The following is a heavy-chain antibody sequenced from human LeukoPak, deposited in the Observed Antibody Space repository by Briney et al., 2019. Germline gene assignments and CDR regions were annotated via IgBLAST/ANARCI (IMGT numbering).Heavy chain of an antibody. V-gene: IGHV4-59*01. D-gene: IGHD3-22*01. Sequence: SETLSLTCSVSGGSISGEYWNWIRQPPGKGLEWIGYIYYSGSTNYNPSLKSRVTISVDTSKNQFSLKLSSVTAADTAVYYCARGADSSGYYSIFYFDYWGQGTLVTVSS. J-gene: IGHJ4*02. CDR3: ARGADSSGYYSIFYFDY. CDR1: GGSISGEY. CDR2: IYYSGST.